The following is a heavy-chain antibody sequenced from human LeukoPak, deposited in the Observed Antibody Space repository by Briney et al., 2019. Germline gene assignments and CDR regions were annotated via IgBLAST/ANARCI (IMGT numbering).Heavy chain of an antibody. V-gene: IGHV3-30-3*01. Sequence: PGGSLRLSCAASGFTFSSYAMHWVRQAPGKGLEWVAVISYDGSNKYYADSVKGRFTISRDNSKNTLYLQMNSLRAEDTAVYYCAKGSTSWSGSTVEYFQHWGQGTLVTVSS. CDR2: ISYDGSNK. CDR1: GFTFSSYA. D-gene: IGHD3-3*01. J-gene: IGHJ1*01. CDR3: AKGSTSWSGSTVEYFQH.